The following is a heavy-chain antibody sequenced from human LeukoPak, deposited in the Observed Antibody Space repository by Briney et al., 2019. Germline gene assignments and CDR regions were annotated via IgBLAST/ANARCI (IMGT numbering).Heavy chain of an antibody. D-gene: IGHD3-10*01. CDR2: ISGSGGST. CDR1: GFTFSSYA. V-gene: IGHV3-23*01. Sequence: GGSLRLSCAASGFTFSSYAMSWVSQAPGNGLEWVSAISGSGGSTYYADSVKGRFTISRDNSKNTLYLQMNSLRAEDTAVYYCAKPQLLWFGELDYWGQGTLVTVSS. CDR3: AKPQLLWFGELDY. J-gene: IGHJ4*02.